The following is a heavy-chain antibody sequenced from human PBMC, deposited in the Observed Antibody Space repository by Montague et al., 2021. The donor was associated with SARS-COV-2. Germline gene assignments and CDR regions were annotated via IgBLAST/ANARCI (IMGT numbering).Heavy chain of an antibody. J-gene: IGHJ4*02. Sequence: SLRLSCAASGFTFITYSMNWVRQAPGKGLEWVSSISSSSTYTYYADSVKGRFTISRDNAKNSLYLQMNSLRAEDTAVYYCASNYYDTTGYYSEDSWGQGTLVTVSS. V-gene: IGHV3-21*01. CDR2: ISSSSTYT. D-gene: IGHD3-22*01. CDR3: ASNYYDTTGYYSEDS. CDR1: GFTFITYS.